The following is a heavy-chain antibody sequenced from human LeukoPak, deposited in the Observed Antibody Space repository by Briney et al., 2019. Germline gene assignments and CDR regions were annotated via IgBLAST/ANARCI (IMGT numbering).Heavy chain of an antibody. CDR2: IQYDGRNQ. J-gene: IGHJ4*02. D-gene: IGHD5-12*01. V-gene: IGHV3-30*02. CDR1: GFTFSNYG. CDR3: TKGRGYDFDY. Sequence: PGGFLRLSCAASGFTFSNYGMHWVRQAPGKGLEWVAFIQYDGRNQYFADSVKGRFTMSRDNSKDTLYLQMNSLRPEDTAVYYCTKGRGYDFDYWGQGTLVTVSS.